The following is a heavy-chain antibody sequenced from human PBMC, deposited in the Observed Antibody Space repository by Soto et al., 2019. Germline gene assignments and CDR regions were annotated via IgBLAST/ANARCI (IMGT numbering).Heavy chain of an antibody. V-gene: IGHV3-11*06. Sequence: PGGSLRLSCAASGFTFSDYYMSWIRQAPGKGLEWVSYISSSSSYTNYADSVKGRFTISRDNAKNSLYLQMNSLRAEDTAVYYCARDPPYIQSGYGMDVWGQGTTVTVSS. CDR1: GFTFSDYY. CDR2: ISSSSSYT. J-gene: IGHJ6*02. CDR3: ARDPPYIQSGYGMDV. D-gene: IGHD3-10*01.